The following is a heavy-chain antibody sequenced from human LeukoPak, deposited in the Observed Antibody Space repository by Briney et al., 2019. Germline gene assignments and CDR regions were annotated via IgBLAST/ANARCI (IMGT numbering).Heavy chain of an antibody. CDR3: ARSYVYQPLYYFDY. CDR2: IYYSGST. CDR1: GGSISSYY. V-gene: IGHV4-59*01. D-gene: IGHD2-2*01. J-gene: IGHJ4*02. Sequence: SETLSLTCTVSGGSISSYYWSWIRQPPGKGLEWIGNIYYSGSTNYNPSLKSRVTISVDTSKNQFSLKLSSVTAADTAVYYCARSYVYQPLYYFDYWGQGTLVTVSS.